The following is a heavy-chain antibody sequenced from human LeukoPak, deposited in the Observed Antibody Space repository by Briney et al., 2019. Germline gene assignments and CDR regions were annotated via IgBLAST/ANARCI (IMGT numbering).Heavy chain of an antibody. CDR3: AKDWQDVYGDYLGSCIDY. CDR2: ISGSGGST. J-gene: IGHJ4*02. V-gene: IGHV3-23*01. D-gene: IGHD4-17*01. CDR1: GFTFSSYG. Sequence: PGGSLRLSCAASGFTFSSYGMSWARQAPGKGLEWVSAISGSGGSTYYADSVKGRFTISRDNSKNTLYLQMNSLRAEDTAVYYCAKDWQDVYGDYLGSCIDYWGQGTLVTVSS.